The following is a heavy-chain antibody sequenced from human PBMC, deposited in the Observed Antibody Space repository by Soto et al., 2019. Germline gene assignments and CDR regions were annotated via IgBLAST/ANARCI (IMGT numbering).Heavy chain of an antibody. Sequence: SVKVSCKASGFTFTSSAVQWVRQARGQGLEWMGWIVVGSGNTNYAQKLQDRVTITTDMSTSTAYMELRSLRSDDTAVYYCARSIAVAIGDFDYWGQGTLVTVSS. V-gene: IGHV1-58*01. CDR1: GFTFTSSA. J-gene: IGHJ4*02. CDR2: IVVGSGNT. D-gene: IGHD6-19*01. CDR3: ARSIAVAIGDFDY.